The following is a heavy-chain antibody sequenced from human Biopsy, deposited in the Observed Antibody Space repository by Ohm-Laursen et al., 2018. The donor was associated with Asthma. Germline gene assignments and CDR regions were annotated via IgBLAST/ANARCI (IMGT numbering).Heavy chain of an antibody. J-gene: IGHJ4*02. D-gene: IGHD3-16*01. CDR3: TTGFWWTFDY. V-gene: IGHV3-15*01. CDR1: GFTFSNAW. CDR2: IKSKTDGGTT. Sequence: SLRLSCTATGFTFSNAWMSWVRQAPGKGLEWVGRIKSKTDGGTTDYAAPVKGRFTISRDDSKNTLYLQMNSLKTEDTAVYYCTTGFWWTFDYWGQGTLVTVSS.